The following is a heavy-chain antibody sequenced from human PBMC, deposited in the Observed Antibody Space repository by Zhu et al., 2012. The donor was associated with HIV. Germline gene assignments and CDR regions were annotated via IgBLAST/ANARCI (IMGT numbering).Heavy chain of an antibody. CDR1: GGSMSSHY. J-gene: IGHJ4*02. V-gene: IGHV4-59*11. CDR3: ARSVKGSTGLCTP. Sequence: QVQLQESGPQLVKPSETLSLTCTVSGGSMSSHYWNWVRQPPGKGLQWIGYMYSSGSTKYNFSLKSRVAISLDMSKNQFSLNLSSVTTADTAVYYCARSVKGSTGLCTPWGQGALVTVS. CDR2: MYSSGST. D-gene: IGHD1-1*01.